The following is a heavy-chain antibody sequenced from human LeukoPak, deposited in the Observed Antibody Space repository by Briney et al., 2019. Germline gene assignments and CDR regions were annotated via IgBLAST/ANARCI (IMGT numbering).Heavy chain of an antibody. CDR2: INHSGST. D-gene: IGHD5-18*01. Sequence: SETLSLTCAVYGGSFSGYYWSWIRQPPGKGLEWIGEINHSGSTNYNPSLKSRVTISVDTSKNQFSLKLSSATAADTAVYYCARSWWIQLWLPAFDIWGPGTMVTVSS. CDR1: GGSFSGYY. V-gene: IGHV4-34*01. J-gene: IGHJ3*02. CDR3: ARSWWIQLWLPAFDI.